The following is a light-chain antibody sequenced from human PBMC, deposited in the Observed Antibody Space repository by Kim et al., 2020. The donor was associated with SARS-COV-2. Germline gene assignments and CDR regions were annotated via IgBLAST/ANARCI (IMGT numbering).Light chain of an antibody. Sequence: SPEERATLSCRASQSVSSSYLAWYQQKPGQAPRLLIYGASSRATGIPDRFSGSGSGTDFTLTISRLEPEDFAVYYCQQYGSSPETFGPGTKVDIK. J-gene: IGKJ3*01. CDR2: GAS. CDR1: QSVSSSY. CDR3: QQYGSSPET. V-gene: IGKV3-20*01.